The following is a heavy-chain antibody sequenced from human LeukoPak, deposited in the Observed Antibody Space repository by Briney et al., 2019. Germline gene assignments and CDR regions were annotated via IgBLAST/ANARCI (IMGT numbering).Heavy chain of an antibody. CDR1: GFTVSRNY. J-gene: IGHJ4*02. D-gene: IGHD3-22*01. Sequence: GGSLRLSCAASGFTVSRNYMSWVRQAPGKGLESVSITYSDGSTHYADSVKGRFTISRDNSKNTLYLQMNSLRAEDTAVYYCAKPSSGYYLFDYWGQGTLVTVSS. V-gene: IGHV3-53*01. CDR3: AKPSSGYYLFDY. CDR2: TYSDGST.